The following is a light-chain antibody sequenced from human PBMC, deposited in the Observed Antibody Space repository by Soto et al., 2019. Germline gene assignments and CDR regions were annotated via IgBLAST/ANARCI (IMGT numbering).Light chain of an antibody. CDR2: DVS. CDR1: SSDIGGYNY. Sequence: QSVLTQPASVSGSPGQSITISCTGTSSDIGGYNYVSWYQQHPGKAPKLIIYDVSNRPSGVSNRFSGSKSGNTASLTISGLQAEDEADYYCNSYTSSNTLIFGGGTQLTVL. CDR3: NSYTSSNTLI. J-gene: IGLJ2*01. V-gene: IGLV2-14*01.